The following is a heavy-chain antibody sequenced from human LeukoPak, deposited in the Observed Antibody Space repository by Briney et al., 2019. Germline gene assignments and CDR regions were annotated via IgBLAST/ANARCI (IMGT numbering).Heavy chain of an antibody. Sequence: GRSLRLSCAASGFRFDGYAMHWVRQAPGKGLEWVSGASWNSGRIGYADSVKGRFTISRDNAKNSLYLQMNSLRAEDTALYYCAKGYCSGASCQEEYWGQGTLVTVSS. CDR2: ASWNSGRI. CDR1: GFRFDGYA. CDR3: AKGYCSGASCQEEY. V-gene: IGHV3-9*01. D-gene: IGHD2-15*01. J-gene: IGHJ4*02.